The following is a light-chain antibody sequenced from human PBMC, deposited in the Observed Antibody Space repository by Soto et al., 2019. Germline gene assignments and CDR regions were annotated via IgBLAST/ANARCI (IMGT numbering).Light chain of an antibody. CDR2: DAS. Sequence: DIQMTQSPSTLSASVGDRVTITFRASQSISNWLAWYQQKPGKAPKFLIYDASNLESGVPSRFSGSASGTEFTLTISSLQPDDFATYYCQQYDNYPLTFGGGTKVDIK. CDR3: QQYDNYPLT. CDR1: QSISNW. J-gene: IGKJ4*01. V-gene: IGKV1-5*01.